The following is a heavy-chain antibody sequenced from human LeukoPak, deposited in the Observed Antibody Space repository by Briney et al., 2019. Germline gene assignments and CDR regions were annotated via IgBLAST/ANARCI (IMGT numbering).Heavy chain of an antibody. CDR1: GYTFTGYY. CDR3: ATDRQWEPIALIY. D-gene: IGHD1-26*01. Sequence: GASVKVSCKASGYTFTGYYMHWVRQAPGQGLEWMGWINPNSGGTNYAQKFQGRVTMTRDTSISTAYMELSSLRSEDTAVYYCATDRQWEPIALIYWGQGTLVTVSS. CDR2: INPNSGGT. J-gene: IGHJ4*02. V-gene: IGHV1-2*02.